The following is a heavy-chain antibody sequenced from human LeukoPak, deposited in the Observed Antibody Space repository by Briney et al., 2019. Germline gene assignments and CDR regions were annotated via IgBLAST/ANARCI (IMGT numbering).Heavy chain of an antibody. V-gene: IGHV1-69*06. D-gene: IGHD2-15*01. CDR2: SIPIVGTA. J-gene: IGHJ3*02. Sequence: PVKLSCKASGGTFCSYAIRWGRQAPGHGLEWMGGSIPIVGTANYAQKFQGRVTITADKSTTTAYMELSSLRSEDTAVYYCARDKALKGVAARYAFDIWGQGTMVTVSS. CDR3: ARDKALKGVAARYAFDI. CDR1: GGTFCSYA.